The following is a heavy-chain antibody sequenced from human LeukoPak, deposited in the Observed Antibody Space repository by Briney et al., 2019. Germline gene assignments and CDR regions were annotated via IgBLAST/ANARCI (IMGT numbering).Heavy chain of an antibody. V-gene: IGHV4-4*07. D-gene: IGHD1-26*01. CDR3: ARDFGIVGARALYYFDY. J-gene: IGHJ4*02. CDR1: GGSISSYY. Sequence: SETLSLTCTVSGGSISSYYWSWIRQPAGKGLEWIGRIYTSGSTNYNPSLKSRVTMSVDTSKNQFSLELSSVTAADTAVYYCARDFGIVGARALYYFDYWGQGTLVTVSS. CDR2: IYTSGST.